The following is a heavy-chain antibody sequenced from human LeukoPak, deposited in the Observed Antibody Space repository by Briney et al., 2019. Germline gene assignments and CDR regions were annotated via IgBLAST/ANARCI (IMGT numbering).Heavy chain of an antibody. CDR2: IYYSGST. CDR1: GGSISSSSYY. Sequence: SGTLSLTCTVSGGSISSSSYYWGWIRQPPGKGLEWIGSIYYSGSTYYNPSLKSRVTISVDTSKNQFSLKLSSVTAADTAVYYCARGVNTFDYWGQGTLVTVSS. D-gene: IGHD4-23*01. V-gene: IGHV4-39*01. CDR3: ARGVNTFDY. J-gene: IGHJ4*02.